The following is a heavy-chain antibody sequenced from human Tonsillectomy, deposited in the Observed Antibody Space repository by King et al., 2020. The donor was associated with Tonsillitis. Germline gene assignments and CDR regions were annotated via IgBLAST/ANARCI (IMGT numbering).Heavy chain of an antibody. CDR3: ARGSAVVKNGMDV. D-gene: IGHD4-23*01. CDR1: GGSVSSGSYY. V-gene: IGHV4-61*01. CDR2: IYYSGST. J-gene: IGHJ6*02. Sequence: VQLQESGPGLVKPSETLSLTCTVSGGSVSSGSYYWSWIRQPPGKGLEWIGYIYYSGSTNNNPSLKSRVSTSLDTSKNQFSLRLSSVTAADTAVYYCARGSAVVKNGMDVWGQGTTVTVSS.